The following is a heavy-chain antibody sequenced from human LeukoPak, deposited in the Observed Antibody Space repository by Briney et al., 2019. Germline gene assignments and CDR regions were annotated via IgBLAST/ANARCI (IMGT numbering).Heavy chain of an antibody. D-gene: IGHD1-14*01. V-gene: IGHV4-34*01. CDR3: ARVRRVFKRNLGRSTEYYSYYNMDV. Sequence: SETLSLTCAVYGGSFSGYYWSWIRQPPGKGLGWIGEINHSGSTNCNPSLKSRVTISVDTSKNQFSLKLSSVTAADTAVYYCARVRRVFKRNLGRSTEYYSYYNMDVWGKGTTVTVSS. J-gene: IGHJ6*03. CDR2: INHSGST. CDR1: GGSFSGYY.